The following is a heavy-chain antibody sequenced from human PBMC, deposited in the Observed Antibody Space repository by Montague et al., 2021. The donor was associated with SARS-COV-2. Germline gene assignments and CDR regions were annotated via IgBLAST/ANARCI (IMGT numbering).Heavy chain of an antibody. CDR2: IFWDDDK. Sequence: PALVKPTQTLTLTCTFSGFSLSTTGVAVGWIRQSPGKALEWLALIFWDDDKRYSPSLKNRVTITWDTSKNQVVLTVTNMDPVDTATYYCAHRLSTAGGGFGFWGQGTTVTVSS. CDR3: AHRLSTAGGGFGF. V-gene: IGHV2-5*02. J-gene: IGHJ3*01. D-gene: IGHD2-21*02. CDR1: GFSLSTTGVA.